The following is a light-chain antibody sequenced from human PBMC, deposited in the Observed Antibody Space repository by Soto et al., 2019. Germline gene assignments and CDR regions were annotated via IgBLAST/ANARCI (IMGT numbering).Light chain of an antibody. V-gene: IGLV2-8*01. CDR2: EVS. CDR1: SSDVGGYNF. CDR3: SSRATNAGGDNWV. Sequence: QSALTQPHSASGSPGQSVTISCTGTSSDVGGYNFVSWYQQHPGKSPKLMIYEVSKRPSGVPDRFSGSKSGNTASLTVSGLQAEDEADYYCSSRATNAGGDNWVFGGGTKLTVL. J-gene: IGLJ3*02.